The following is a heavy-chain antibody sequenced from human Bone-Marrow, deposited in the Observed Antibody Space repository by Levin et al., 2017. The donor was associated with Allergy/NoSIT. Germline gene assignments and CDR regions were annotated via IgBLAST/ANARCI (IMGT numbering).Heavy chain of an antibody. CDR3: ARVPYCSGGSCYPNWFDP. Sequence: SETLSLTCAVYGGSFSGYYWSWIRQPPGKGLEWIGEINHSGSTNYNPSLKSRVTISVDTSKNQFSLKLSSVTAADTAVYYCARVPYCSGGSCYPNWFDPWGQGTLVTVSS. D-gene: IGHD2-15*01. CDR1: GGSFSGYY. J-gene: IGHJ5*02. CDR2: INHSGST. V-gene: IGHV4-34*01.